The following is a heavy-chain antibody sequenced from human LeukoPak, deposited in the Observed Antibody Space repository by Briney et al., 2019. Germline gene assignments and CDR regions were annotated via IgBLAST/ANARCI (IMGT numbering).Heavy chain of an antibody. D-gene: IGHD6-25*01. J-gene: IGHJ4*02. Sequence: PGGSLKLSCAASGFTFSTYWMHWVRQAPGKGLVWVSRIKPDGSSTSYADSVKGRFTISRDNAKNTMYLQMNSLRAEDTAVYYCARALSGWYFDFWGQGALVTVSS. CDR3: ARALSGWYFDF. CDR2: IKPDGSST. CDR1: GFTFSTYW. V-gene: IGHV3-74*01.